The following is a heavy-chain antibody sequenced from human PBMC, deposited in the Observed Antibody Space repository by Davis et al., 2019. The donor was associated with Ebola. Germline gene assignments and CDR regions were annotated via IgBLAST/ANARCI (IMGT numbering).Heavy chain of an antibody. CDR2: ISGSGGST. CDR3: ARDGFYYGYSGSVAYYYYMDV. Sequence: PGGSLRLSCAASGFTFSNYAISWVRQAPGKGLEWVSSISGSGGSTYYADSVKGRFTISRDDSKNTVSLQMNSLRAEDTAVYYCARDGFYYGYSGSVAYYYYMDVWGEGTTVTVSS. J-gene: IGHJ6*03. CDR1: GFTFSNYA. V-gene: IGHV3-23*01. D-gene: IGHD5-12*01.